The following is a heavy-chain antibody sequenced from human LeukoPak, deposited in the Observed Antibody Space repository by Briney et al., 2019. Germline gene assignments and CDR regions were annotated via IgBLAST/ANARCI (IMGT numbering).Heavy chain of an antibody. Sequence: PGGSLRLSCAASGFTFSSYAMSWVRQAPGKGLEWVSAISGSGGGTYYADSVKGRFTISRDNSKNTLYLQMNSLRAEDTAVYYCAKGTFLSWYFDLWGRGTLVTVSS. D-gene: IGHD1-1*01. CDR1: GFTFSSYA. V-gene: IGHV3-23*01. CDR2: ISGSGGGT. J-gene: IGHJ2*01. CDR3: AKGTFLSWYFDL.